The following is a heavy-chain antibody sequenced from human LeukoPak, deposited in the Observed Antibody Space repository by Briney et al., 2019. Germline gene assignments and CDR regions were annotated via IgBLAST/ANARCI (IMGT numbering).Heavy chain of an antibody. V-gene: IGHV1-69*06. CDR1: GGTFSSYA. Sequence: GASVKVSCKASGGTFSSYAISWVRQAPGQGLEWMGGIIPIFGTANYAQKFQGRVTITADKSTSTAYMELSSLRSEDTAVYYCARCYSSSWSHMYNWFDPWGQGTLVTVSS. CDR2: IIPIFGTA. CDR3: ARCYSSSWSHMYNWFDP. J-gene: IGHJ5*02. D-gene: IGHD6-13*01.